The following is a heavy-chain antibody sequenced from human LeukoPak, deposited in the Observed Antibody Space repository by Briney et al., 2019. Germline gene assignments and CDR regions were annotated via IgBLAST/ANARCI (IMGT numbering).Heavy chain of an antibody. J-gene: IGHJ5*02. CDR2: ISGGST. V-gene: IGHV3-23*01. CDR1: GFTFSSYA. Sequence: GGSLRLSCAASGFTFSSYAMSWVRQAPGKGLEWVSTISGGSTYYADSVKGRFTISRDNSKNTLYLQMNSLRAEDTAAYYCARNRYSSGGRFDPWGQGTLVTVSS. CDR3: ARNRYSSGGRFDP. D-gene: IGHD6-19*01.